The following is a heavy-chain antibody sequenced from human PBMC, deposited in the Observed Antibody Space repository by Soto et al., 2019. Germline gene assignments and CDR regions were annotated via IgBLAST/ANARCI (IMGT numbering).Heavy chain of an antibody. J-gene: IGHJ5*02. Sequence: PSETLSLTCAVYGGSLSNYYWNWIRQPPGKGLEWIGEINHSGSTNYNPSLKSRVTISVDTSKNQFSLKLSSVTAADTAVYYCARRTDTAMITNWFDPWGQGTLVTVS. CDR2: INHSGST. V-gene: IGHV4-34*01. D-gene: IGHD5-18*01. CDR1: GGSLSNYY. CDR3: ARRTDTAMITNWFDP.